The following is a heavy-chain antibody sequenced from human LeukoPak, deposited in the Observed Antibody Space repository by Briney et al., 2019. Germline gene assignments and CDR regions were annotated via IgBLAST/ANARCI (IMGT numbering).Heavy chain of an antibody. CDR3: AKLIAVAGFDY. CDR1: GFTFSSYA. J-gene: IGHJ4*02. D-gene: IGHD6-19*01. CDR2: ISGSGGST. Sequence: GRSLRLSCAASGFTFSSYAMSWVRQAPGKGLERVSAISGSGGSTYYADSVKGRFTISRDNSKNTLYLQMNSLRAEDTAVYYCAKLIAVAGFDYWGQGTLVTVSS. V-gene: IGHV3-23*01.